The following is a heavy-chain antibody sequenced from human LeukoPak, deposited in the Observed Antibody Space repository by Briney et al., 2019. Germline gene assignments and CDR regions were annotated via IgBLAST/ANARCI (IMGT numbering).Heavy chain of an antibody. Sequence: GALRLSCAASGFTFSDYYMGWIRQAPGKGLECVSSITFSSSHIYYADSVKGRFTISRDNTKDSLYLQMNSLRAEDTAIYYCARGPQFSGPGWFDPWGQGTLVTVSS. CDR2: ITFSSSHI. CDR3: ARGPQFSGPGWFDP. CDR1: GFTFSDYY. D-gene: IGHD3-10*01. J-gene: IGHJ5*02. V-gene: IGHV3-69-1*02.